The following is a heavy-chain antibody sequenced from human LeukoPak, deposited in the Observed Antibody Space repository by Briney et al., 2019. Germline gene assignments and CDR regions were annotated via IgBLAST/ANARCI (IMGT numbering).Heavy chain of an antibody. CDR2: IYYSGST. D-gene: IGHD2-15*01. CDR3: TRDTVCSGGSCSLDVWYFDL. V-gene: IGHV4-59*01. CDR1: GGSISSYY. J-gene: IGHJ2*01. Sequence: SETLSLTSTVSGGSISSYYWSWIRQPPGKGLEWIGYIYYSGSTNYNPSLKSRVTISVGESKNQLSLKLSSVTAADTAGYYCTRDTVCSGGSCSLDVWYFDLWGRGTLVTVSS.